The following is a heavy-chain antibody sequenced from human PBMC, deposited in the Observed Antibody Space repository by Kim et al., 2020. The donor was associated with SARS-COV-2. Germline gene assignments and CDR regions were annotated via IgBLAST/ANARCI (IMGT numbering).Heavy chain of an antibody. J-gene: IGHJ6*02. V-gene: IGHV3-11*01. CDR2: ISSSGSTI. CDR3: ARMVYAILGYYYYGMDV. CDR1: GFTFSDYY. Sequence: GGSLRLSCAASGFTFSDYYMSWIRQAPGKGLEWVSYISSSGSTIYYADSVKGRFTISRDNAKNSLYLQMNSLRAEDTAVYYCARMVYAILGYYYYGMDVWGQGTTVTVSS. D-gene: IGHD2-8*01.